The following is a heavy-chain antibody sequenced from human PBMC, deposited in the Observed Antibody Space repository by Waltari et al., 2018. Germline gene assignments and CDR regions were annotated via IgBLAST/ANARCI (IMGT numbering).Heavy chain of an antibody. Sequence: EVQLLESGGGLVQPGGSLRLSCAASGFTFSSYAMSWVRQAPGKGLEWVSVIRGRGGSTYYADAVKGRFTISRDNSKNTLYLQMNSLRAEDTAVYYCAKGTYFLTIFGVTITDLWGQGTLVTVSS. D-gene: IGHD3-3*01. J-gene: IGHJ5*02. CDR2: IRGRGGST. CDR3: AKGTYFLTIFGVTITDL. CDR1: GFTFSSYA. V-gene: IGHV3-23*01.